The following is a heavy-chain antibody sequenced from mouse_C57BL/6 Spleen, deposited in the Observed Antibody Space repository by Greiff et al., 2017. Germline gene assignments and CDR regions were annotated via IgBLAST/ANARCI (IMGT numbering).Heavy chain of an antibody. CDR2: ISNGGGST. J-gene: IGHJ1*03. D-gene: IGHD1-1*01. Sequence: DVMLVESGGGLVQPGGSLKLSCAASGFTFSDYYMYWVRQTPEKRLEWVAYISNGGGSTYYPDTVKGRFTISRDNAKNTLYLQMSRLKSEDTAMYYCARHYGSGFWYFDVWGTGTTVTVSS. CDR1: GFTFSDYY. V-gene: IGHV5-12*01. CDR3: ARHYGSGFWYFDV.